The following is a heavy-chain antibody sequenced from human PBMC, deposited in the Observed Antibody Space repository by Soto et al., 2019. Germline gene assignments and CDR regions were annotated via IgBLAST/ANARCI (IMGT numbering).Heavy chain of an antibody. D-gene: IGHD4-17*01. CDR1: GGSISSSSYY. Sequence: QLQLQESGPGLVKPSETLSLTCTVSGGSISSSSYYWGWIRQPPGKGLEWIGSIYYSGSTYYNPSLKRRVTRSVDTSKNQCSRKLSSVTAADTAVYYCAAPVYDYGGPWGQGTLVTVAS. V-gene: IGHV4-39*01. CDR3: AAPVYDYGGP. J-gene: IGHJ5*02. CDR2: IYYSGST.